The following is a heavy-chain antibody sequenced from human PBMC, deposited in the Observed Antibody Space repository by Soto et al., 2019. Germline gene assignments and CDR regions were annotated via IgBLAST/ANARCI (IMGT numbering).Heavy chain of an antibody. CDR3: ARQIAAAGTRWFDP. J-gene: IGHJ5*02. V-gene: IGHV3-21*01. CDR1: GFTFSSYS. D-gene: IGHD6-13*01. Sequence: VGSLRLSCAASGFTFSSYSMNWVRQAPGKGLEWVSSISSSSSYIYYADSVKGRFTISRDNAKNSLYLQMNSLRAEDTAVYYCARQIAAAGTRWFDPWGQGTLVTVSS. CDR2: ISSSSSYI.